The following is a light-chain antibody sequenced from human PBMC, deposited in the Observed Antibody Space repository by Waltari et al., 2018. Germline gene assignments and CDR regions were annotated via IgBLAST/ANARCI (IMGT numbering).Light chain of an antibody. CDR1: PSISQW. CDR3: QQYNSYSLLT. V-gene: IGKV1-5*03. CDR2: KAS. Sequence: DIQLTRSPSTLSASVGDRVTITCRANPSISQWFAWYHQKPGKAPKLLFYKASTLESAVPSRFSGSGSGTEFTLTISSLQPDDFATYYCQQYNSYSLLTFGGGTKVEIK. J-gene: IGKJ4*01.